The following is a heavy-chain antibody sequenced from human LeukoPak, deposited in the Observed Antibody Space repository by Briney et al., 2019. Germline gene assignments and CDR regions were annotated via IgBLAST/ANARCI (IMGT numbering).Heavy chain of an antibody. CDR2: ISGSGGST. CDR3: AKEGEVGAIYFDY. J-gene: IGHJ4*02. CDR1: GGSISSYY. D-gene: IGHD1-26*01. Sequence: TSETLSLTCTVSGGSISSYYWSWIRQPPGKGLEWVSAISGSGGSTYYADSVKGRFTISRDNSKNTLYLQMNSLRAEDTAVYYCAKEGEVGAIYFDYWGQGTLVTVSS. V-gene: IGHV3-23*01.